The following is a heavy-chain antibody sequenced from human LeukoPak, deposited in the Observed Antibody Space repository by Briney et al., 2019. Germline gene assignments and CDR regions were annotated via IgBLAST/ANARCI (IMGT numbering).Heavy chain of an antibody. D-gene: IGHD5-18*01. V-gene: IGHV1-8*01. J-gene: IGHJ5*02. CDR3: ARGPWIQLWSGYNWFDP. CDR1: GYTFTSYD. CDR2: MNPNSGNT. Sequence: ASVKVSCKSSGYTFTSYDFNLVRQATGQGLEWMGWMNPNSGNTGYAQKFQGRVTMTRNTSISTAYMELSSLRPEDTPVYYCARGPWIQLWSGYNWFDPWGQGTLVTVSS.